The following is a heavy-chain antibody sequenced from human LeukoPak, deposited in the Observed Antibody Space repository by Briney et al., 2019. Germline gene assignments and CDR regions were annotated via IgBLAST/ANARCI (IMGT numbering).Heavy chain of an antibody. J-gene: IGHJ5*02. Sequence: SETLSLTCTVSGGSISSGGYYWSWIRQHPGKGLEWIGYIYYSGSTYYNSSLKSRVTISVDTSKNQFSLKLSSVTAADTAVYYCARDFEENWFDPWGQGTLVTVSS. CDR2: IYYSGST. V-gene: IGHV4-31*03. D-gene: IGHD3-9*01. CDR1: GGSISSGGYY. CDR3: ARDFEENWFDP.